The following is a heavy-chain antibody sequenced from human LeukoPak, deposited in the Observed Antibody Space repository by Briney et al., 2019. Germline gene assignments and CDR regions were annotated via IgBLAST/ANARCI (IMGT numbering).Heavy chain of an antibody. CDR1: GGSISXXX. V-gene: IGHV4-59*01. J-gene: IGHJ4*02. D-gene: IGHD4-17*01. CDR3: XRAPDLWGHVYGDYGAQYYFDY. CDR2: XXXXXXT. Sequence: PSETLSLTCTVSGGSISXXXXXXIGQXXXXXXXXXXXXXXXXXTNYNPSLKSRVTXXXDTSKNHFSLKLSSVTAADTAVYYCXRAPDLWGHVYGDYGAQYYFDYWGQGTLVTVSS.